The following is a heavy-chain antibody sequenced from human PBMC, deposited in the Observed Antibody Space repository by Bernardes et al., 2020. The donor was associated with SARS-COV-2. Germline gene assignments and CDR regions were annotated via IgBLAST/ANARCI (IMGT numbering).Heavy chain of an antibody. Sequence: GGSLRLSCAASGFTFDDYAMHWVRQAPGKGLEWVAGISWNSGSMGYADSVKGRFTISRDNAKNYLFLQMNTLRAEDTALYYCAKDPHYDRSGYWDYWGQGTLVTVSS. CDR1: GFTFDDYA. CDR3: AKDPHYDRSGYWDY. V-gene: IGHV3-9*01. CDR2: ISWNSGSM. J-gene: IGHJ4*02. D-gene: IGHD3-22*01.